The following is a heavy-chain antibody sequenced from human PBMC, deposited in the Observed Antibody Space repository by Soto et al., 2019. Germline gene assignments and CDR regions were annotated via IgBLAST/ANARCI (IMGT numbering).Heavy chain of an antibody. CDR1: GGSISSYY. Sequence: SETLSLTCTVSGGSISSYYWSWIRQPAGKGLEWIGRIYTSGSTNYNPSLKRRVTMSVGTSKNQFSLKPSSVPATDTAMYYCASVTTPFSSEGMDVWCPGPTVSV. CDR2: IYTSGST. CDR3: ASVTTPFSSEGMDV. D-gene: IGHD4-17*01. V-gene: IGHV4-4*07. J-gene: IGHJ6*02.